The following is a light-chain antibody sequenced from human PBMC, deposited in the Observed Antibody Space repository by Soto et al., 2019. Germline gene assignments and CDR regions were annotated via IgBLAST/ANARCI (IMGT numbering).Light chain of an antibody. CDR3: QQYGSSVTWT. CDR1: QSVSSNY. CDR2: GAS. Sequence: LTQSPGTLSLSPGERATLSCRTSQSVSSNYLAWYQQKLGQAPRLLIYGASRRATGLQDRFSGSGSGTDFTLPISRLEPEDFAVYYCQQYGSSVTWTFGQGPKVEMK. J-gene: IGKJ1*01. V-gene: IGKV3-20*01.